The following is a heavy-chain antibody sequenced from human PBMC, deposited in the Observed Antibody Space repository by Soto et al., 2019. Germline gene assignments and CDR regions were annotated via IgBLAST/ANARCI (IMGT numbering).Heavy chain of an antibody. CDR2: ISAYNGNT. J-gene: IGHJ6*02. V-gene: IGHV1-18*01. D-gene: IGHD6-25*01. Sequence: QVQLVQSGAEVKKPGASVKVSCKASGYTFTSYGISWVRQAPGQGLEWMGWISAYNGNTNYAQKLQGRVTMTTDTSTSTAYMELRSLSSDDTAVYYCVRDQPIQGAAINYGMDVWGQGTTVTVSS. CDR1: GYTFTSYG. CDR3: VRDQPIQGAAINYGMDV.